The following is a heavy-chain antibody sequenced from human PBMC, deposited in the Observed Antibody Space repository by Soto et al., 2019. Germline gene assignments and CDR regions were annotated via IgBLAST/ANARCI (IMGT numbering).Heavy chain of an antibody. V-gene: IGHV2-26*01. J-gene: IGHJ5*02. CDR2: IFSNDEK. CDR1: GFSLSNARMG. D-gene: IGHD4-4*01. CDR3: ARSRDYNRWFDP. Sequence: QVTLKESGPVLVNPTETLTLTCTVSGFSLSNARMGVSWIRQPPGKALEWLAHIFSNDEKSYTTSLKSRLTISKDTSKSQVVLTMTNMDPVDTATYYCARSRDYNRWFDPWGQGTLVTVSS.